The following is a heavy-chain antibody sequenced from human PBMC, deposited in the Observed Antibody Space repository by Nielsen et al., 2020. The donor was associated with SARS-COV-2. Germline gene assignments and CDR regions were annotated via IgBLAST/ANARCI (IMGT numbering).Heavy chain of an antibody. Sequence: GSLRLSCTVFGDSMKTSGYYWGWIRQPPGKGLEWIGSGNYRRDNFYNPSLKSRVTMSVDTSRNHVSLRLNSVTAADTAVYYCARGRAPLRYWGQGILVTVSS. D-gene: IGHD2-15*01. V-gene: IGHV4-39*02. J-gene: IGHJ4*02. CDR1: GDSMKTSGYY. CDR3: ARGRAPLRY. CDR2: GNYRRDN.